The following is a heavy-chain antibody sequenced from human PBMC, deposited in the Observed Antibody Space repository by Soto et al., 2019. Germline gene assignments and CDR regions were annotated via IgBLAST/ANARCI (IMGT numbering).Heavy chain of an antibody. D-gene: IGHD3-10*01. CDR3: ARDIITVIGGEIYYYFGMDV. Sequence: PSETLSLTCAVNGGSFREYYWSWLRQPPGKVLEWIGEINQSGTTHYNPSLKRRINISIDTSKNQFSLNLTSVTAADTATYYCARDIITVIGGEIYYYFGMDVWGQGITVTVSS. J-gene: IGHJ6*02. CDR2: INQSGTT. V-gene: IGHV4-34*01. CDR1: GGSFREYY.